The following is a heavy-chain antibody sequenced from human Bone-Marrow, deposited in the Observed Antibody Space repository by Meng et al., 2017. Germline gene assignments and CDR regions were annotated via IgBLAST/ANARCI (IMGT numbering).Heavy chain of an antibody. Sequence: GESLKISCAASGVTFSYYWMHWVRQAPGKGLVWVSRINNEGNYASYVDSVKGRFTLSRDNAENTLYVQMTSLTAVDTAFYYCVITYSDHGSGYYYSLWGQGTLVTGSS. CDR3: VITYSDHGSGYYYSL. CDR1: GVTFSYYW. CDR2: INNEGNYA. J-gene: IGHJ4*03. D-gene: IGHD3-22*01. V-gene: IGHV3-74*01.